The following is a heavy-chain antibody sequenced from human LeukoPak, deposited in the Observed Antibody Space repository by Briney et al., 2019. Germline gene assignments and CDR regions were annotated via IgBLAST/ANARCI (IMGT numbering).Heavy chain of an antibody. V-gene: IGHV4-59*01. CDR1: GGSISSYY. Sequence: PSETLSLTCTVSGGSISSYYWSWIRQPPGKGLEWIGYIYYSGSTNYNPSLKSRVTISVDTSKNQFSLKLSSVTAADTAVYYCARGSQWSRYLDYWGQGTLVTVSS. CDR2: IYYSGST. D-gene: IGHD2-15*01. J-gene: IGHJ4*02. CDR3: ARGSQWSRYLDY.